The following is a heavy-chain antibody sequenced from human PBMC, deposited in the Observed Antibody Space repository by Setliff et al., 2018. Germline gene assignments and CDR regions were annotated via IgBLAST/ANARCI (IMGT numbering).Heavy chain of an antibody. CDR3: ARAAKYDSSSYYGLWLDP. V-gene: IGHV4-4*08. D-gene: IGHD3-22*01. Sequence: PSETLSLTCTVSGDSIINYYWSWIRQPPGKGLEWIGNIYSSGSTNYNPSLKSRVTLSVDTSKNQFSLKVSSVTAADTAVYYCARAAKYDSSSYYGLWLDPWGQGTLVTVSS. CDR2: IYSSGST. J-gene: IGHJ5*02. CDR1: GDSIINYY.